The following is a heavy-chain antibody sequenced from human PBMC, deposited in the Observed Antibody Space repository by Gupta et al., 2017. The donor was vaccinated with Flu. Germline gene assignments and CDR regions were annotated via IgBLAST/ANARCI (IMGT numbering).Heavy chain of an antibody. CDR3: ATSLDAGGNE. CDR2: IKQDGSLK. J-gene: IGHJ4*02. CDR1: GFTFSSYW. Sequence: GFTFSSYWMAWVRQAPGKGLEWLANIKQDGSLKHYADSVKGRFTFSRDNAKNSVYLQMDSLRVEDTAVYYCATSLDAGGNEWGQGTLVTVSS. V-gene: IGHV3-7*01. D-gene: IGHD1-26*01.